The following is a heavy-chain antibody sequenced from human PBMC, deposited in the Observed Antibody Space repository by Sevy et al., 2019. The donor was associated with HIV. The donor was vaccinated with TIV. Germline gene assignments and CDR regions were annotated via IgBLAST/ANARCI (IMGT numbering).Heavy chain of an antibody. CDR2: IIPIFGTA. V-gene: IGHV1-69*13. Sequence: SSVKVSCKASGGTFSSYAISWVRQAPGQGLEWMGGIIPIFGTANYSQKFQGRVTITADESTSTAYMELSSLRSEDTAVYYCARDGESQEAFDIWGQGTMVTVSS. J-gene: IGHJ3*02. D-gene: IGHD3-10*01. CDR1: GGTFSSYA. CDR3: ARDGESQEAFDI.